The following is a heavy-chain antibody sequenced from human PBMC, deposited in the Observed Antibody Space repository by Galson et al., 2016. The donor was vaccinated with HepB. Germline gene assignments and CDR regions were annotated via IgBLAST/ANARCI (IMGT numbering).Heavy chain of an antibody. CDR1: GFTFSSYG. CDR2: ISYDGSDK. J-gene: IGHJ6*02. CDR3: AKDVWRGSGTDYYGMDV. D-gene: IGHD1-1*01. Sequence: SLRLSCAASGFTFSSYGMHWGRQAPGKGLEWVAVISYDGSDKYYADSVKGRITISRENSKNTLDMQMSSMRAEDTAVYYCAKDVWRGSGTDYYGMDVWGQGTTVTVSS. V-gene: IGHV3-30*18.